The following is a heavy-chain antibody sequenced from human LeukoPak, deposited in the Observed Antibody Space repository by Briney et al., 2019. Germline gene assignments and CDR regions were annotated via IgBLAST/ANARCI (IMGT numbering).Heavy chain of an antibody. J-gene: IGHJ6*02. Sequence: ASVKVSCKASGYTFTSYGISWVRQAPGQGLEWMGWISAYNGNTNYAQKLQGRVTMTTDTSTSTAYMELRSLRSDDTAVYYCARDHYYDSSGYYYNYYYYGMDVWGQGTTVTVSS. D-gene: IGHD3-22*01. CDR1: GYTFTSYG. V-gene: IGHV1-18*01. CDR2: ISAYNGNT. CDR3: ARDHYYDSSGYYYNYYYYGMDV.